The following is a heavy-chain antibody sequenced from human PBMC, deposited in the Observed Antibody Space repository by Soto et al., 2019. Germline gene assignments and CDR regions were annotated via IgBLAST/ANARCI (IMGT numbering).Heavy chain of an antibody. V-gene: IGHV1-69*01. J-gene: IGHJ4*02. D-gene: IGHD1-26*01. CDR3: AKEPN. CDR1: GGSFSDQR. CDR2: IIPMFRTT. Sequence: QVQLVQSGAEVKKPGASVKVSCKASGGSFSDQRVSWVRQAPGQRLEWMGGIIPMFRTTNYARKFQGRLTITADGSTNTASMELTSLTSEDTAIYYCAKEPNWGQGTLVTVSS.